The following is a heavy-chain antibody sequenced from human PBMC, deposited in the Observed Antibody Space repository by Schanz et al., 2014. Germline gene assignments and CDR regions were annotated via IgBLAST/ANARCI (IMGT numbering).Heavy chain of an antibody. CDR2: MSYDGSNK. Sequence: QVQLVESGGGVVQPGRSLRLSCSASGFTLSSYAMHWVRQAPGKGLEWVAVMSYDGSNKYYADSVKGRFTISRDNGKNSLYLKINSGRAEDTAVYFCARDNEGDLSSHRHDAFDVWGQGTVVTVSS. V-gene: IGHV3-30-3*01. CDR3: ARDNEGDLSSHRHDAFDV. J-gene: IGHJ3*01. CDR1: GFTLSSYA. D-gene: IGHD2-21*01.